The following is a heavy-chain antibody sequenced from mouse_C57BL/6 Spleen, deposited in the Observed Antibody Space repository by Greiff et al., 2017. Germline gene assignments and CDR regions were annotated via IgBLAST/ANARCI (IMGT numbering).Heavy chain of an antibody. D-gene: IGHD1-1*01. CDR1: GYTFTSYD. CDR2: IYPRDGST. Sequence: QVQLQQSGPELVKPGASVKLSCKASGYTFTSYDINWVKQRPGQGLEWIGWIYPRDGSTKYNEKFKGKATLTVDTSSSTAYMELHSLTSEDSAVYCCARYYGRAWFAYWGQGTLVTVSA. CDR3: ARYYGRAWFAY. J-gene: IGHJ3*01. V-gene: IGHV1-85*01.